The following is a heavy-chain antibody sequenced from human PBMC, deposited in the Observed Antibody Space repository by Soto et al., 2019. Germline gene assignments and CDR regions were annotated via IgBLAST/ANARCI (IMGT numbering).Heavy chain of an antibody. CDR3: ARSEYSYGRFDY. D-gene: IGHD5-18*01. J-gene: IGHJ4*02. V-gene: IGHV3-66*01. CDR2: LYSGGGA. CDR1: GLSVRNNY. Sequence: PGGSLGLSCAASGLSVRNNYIAWVRQAPGEGLEWVSVLYSGGGAHFADSVKGRFTISRDNSKNTVYLQMNSLRAGDTAVYYCARSEYSYGRFDYWGQGTLVTVSS.